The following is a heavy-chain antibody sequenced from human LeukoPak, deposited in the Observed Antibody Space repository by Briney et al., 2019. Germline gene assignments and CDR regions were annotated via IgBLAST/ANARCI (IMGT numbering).Heavy chain of an antibody. J-gene: IGHJ4*02. Sequence: SETLSLTCTVSGGSIGSYYWSWIRQPPGKGLEWMGYIYYSGGTNYNPSLKGRVAISVDTSKNQFSLMLNSVTAADTAVYYCARFDTSGYYVDNWGQGTLVTVSS. CDR3: ARFDTSGYYVDN. CDR2: IYYSGGT. CDR1: GGSIGSYY. V-gene: IGHV4-59*01. D-gene: IGHD3-22*01.